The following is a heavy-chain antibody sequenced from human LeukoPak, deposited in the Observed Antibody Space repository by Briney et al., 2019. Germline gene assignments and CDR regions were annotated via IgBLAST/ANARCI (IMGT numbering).Heavy chain of an antibody. CDR3: AREGVAGTGLDY. Sequence: ASVKVSCKASGYTFTSYDINWVRQAAGQGLEWMGWMNPDSGNTGYAQKFQGRVTMTRDTSTVYMELSSLRSEDTAVYYCAREGVAGTGLDYWGQGTLVTVSS. CDR2: MNPDSGNT. D-gene: IGHD6-13*01. J-gene: IGHJ4*02. V-gene: IGHV1-8*01. CDR1: GYTFTSYD.